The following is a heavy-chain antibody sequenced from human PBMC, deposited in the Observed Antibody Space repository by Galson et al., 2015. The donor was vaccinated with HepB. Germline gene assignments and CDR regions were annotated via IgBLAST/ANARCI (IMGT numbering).Heavy chain of an antibody. D-gene: IGHD3-10*01. CDR2: IKQYGSEK. CDR1: GFTFSHCD. Sequence: SLRLSCAASGFTFSHCDMHWVRQAPGKGLEWVANIKQYGSEKYYVDSVKGRFTISRDNAKNSLYLQMNRLGAEETAVYYCARQDYCTMVRGVCAFDIWGQGTMVTVSS. CDR3: ARQDYCTMVRGVCAFDI. J-gene: IGHJ3*02. V-gene: IGHV3-7*03.